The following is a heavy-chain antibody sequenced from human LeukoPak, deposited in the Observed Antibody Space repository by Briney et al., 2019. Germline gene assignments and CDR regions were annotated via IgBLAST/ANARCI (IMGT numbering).Heavy chain of an antibody. V-gene: IGHV3-7*01. J-gene: IGHJ4*02. Sequence: TGGSLRLSCAASGFTFSSYWMSWVRQTPGKGLEWVASIKQDGSEKYYVGSVKGRFTISRDNAKNSLSLQMSSLRAADTAVYYCAREGRTWFRSSWYDYWGPGTLVTVSS. CDR3: AREGRTWFRSSWYDY. CDR1: GFTFSSYW. CDR2: IKQDGSEK. D-gene: IGHD6-13*01.